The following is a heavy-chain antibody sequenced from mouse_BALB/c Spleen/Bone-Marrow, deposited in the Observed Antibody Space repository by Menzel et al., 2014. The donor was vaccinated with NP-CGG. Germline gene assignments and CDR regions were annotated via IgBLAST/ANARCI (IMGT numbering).Heavy chain of an antibody. Sequence: QVQLQQSGPGLVQPSQSLSITCTVSGFSLTSYGVHWVRQSPGKGLEWLGVIWSGGSTDYNAAFISRLSISKDNSKSQVFLKMNSLQANDTAIYYCARYYYGSSFDYWGQGTPLTVSS. CDR2: IWSGGST. D-gene: IGHD1-1*01. J-gene: IGHJ2*01. CDR3: ARYYYGSSFDY. CDR1: GFSLTSYG. V-gene: IGHV2-2*02.